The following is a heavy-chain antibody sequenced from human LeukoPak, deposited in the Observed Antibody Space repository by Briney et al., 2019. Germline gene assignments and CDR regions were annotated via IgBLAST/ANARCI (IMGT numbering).Heavy chain of an antibody. CDR1: GFTFSSYA. CDR2: INGSGDNT. J-gene: IGHJ4*02. CDR3: AKDKYYDSSGPFDY. D-gene: IGHD3-22*01. V-gene: IGHV3-23*01. Sequence: GGSLRLSCTASGFTFSSYAMSWVRQAPGKGLEWVSVINGSGDNTYYADSVKGPFTISRDNTKTTLYLQMKSLRDPDTAVYYFAKDKYYDSSGPFDYWGQGTLVTVSS.